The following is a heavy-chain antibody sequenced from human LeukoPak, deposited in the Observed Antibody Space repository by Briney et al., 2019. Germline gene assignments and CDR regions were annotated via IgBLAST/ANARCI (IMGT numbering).Heavy chain of an antibody. CDR1: GYTFTSYD. D-gene: IGHD3-10*01. J-gene: IGHJ6*02. CDR2: MNPNSGNT. Sequence: ASVKVSCKASGYTFTSYDINWVRQATGQGLEWMGWMNPNSGNTGYAQKFQGRVTMTRNTSISTAYMELSSLRSEDTAVYYCARSGGLGSGELYYYYYGMDVWGQGTTVTVSS. V-gene: IGHV1-8*01. CDR3: ARSGGLGSGELYYYYYGMDV.